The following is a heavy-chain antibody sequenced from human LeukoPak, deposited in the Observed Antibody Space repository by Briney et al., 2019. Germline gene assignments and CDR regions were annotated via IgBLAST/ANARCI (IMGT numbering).Heavy chain of an antibody. CDR2: LFSTGST. D-gene: IGHD6-6*01. Sequence: PSETLSLTCTVSGGSISGYYWSWIRQPPGKGLEGIGDLFSTGSTNYRPSLKSRLTISKDTSRKQFSLQLSSVTAADTAVYYCARNARPEYYYHMDVWGKGTTVIVSS. CDR1: GGSISGYY. CDR3: ARNARPEYYYHMDV. V-gene: IGHV4-59*01. J-gene: IGHJ6*03.